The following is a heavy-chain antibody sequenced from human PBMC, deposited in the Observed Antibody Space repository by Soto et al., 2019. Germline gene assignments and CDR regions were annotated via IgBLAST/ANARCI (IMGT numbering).Heavy chain of an antibody. CDR1: GFTFRSYG. J-gene: IGHJ6*02. CDR3: AKEFGWELQLSHPYYNSGMDV. Sequence: GGSRRRSWAASGFTFRSYGMHGVRQAPGKGLEWVALMSFDGSNKYYADSVRGRFTISSDNSKSTLYLQMDILRPEDTAVYYCAKEFGWELQLSHPYYNSGMDVWGQGTTVTVS. V-gene: IGHV3-30*18. D-gene: IGHD1-1*01. CDR2: MSFDGSNK.